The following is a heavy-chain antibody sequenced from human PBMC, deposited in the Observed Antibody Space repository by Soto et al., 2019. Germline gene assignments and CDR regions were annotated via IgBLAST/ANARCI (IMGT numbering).Heavy chain of an antibody. Sequence: SVKVSSKAPGYTFTSYDINWVQQATGQGLEWMGGINPIFGTTNYAQKFQGRVTITTDESTSTAYMELSSLRSEDTAVYYCASSYSGSYSYMDVWGQGTTVTVSS. CDR2: INPIFGTT. CDR1: GYTFTSYD. J-gene: IGHJ6*02. V-gene: IGHV1-69*05. CDR3: ASSYSGSYSYMDV. D-gene: IGHD1-26*01.